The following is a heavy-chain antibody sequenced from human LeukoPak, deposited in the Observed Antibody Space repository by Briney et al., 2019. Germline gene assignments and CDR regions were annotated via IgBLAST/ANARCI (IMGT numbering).Heavy chain of an antibody. J-gene: IGHJ4*02. CDR2: IKPDGSEK. CDR1: GFTVSSNY. V-gene: IGHV3-7*01. CDR3: ARDTVGATDY. Sequence: GGSLRLSCAASGFTVSSNYMSWVRQAPGKGLEWVANIKPDGSEKYYVDSVKGRFTISRDNAKNSLYLQMNSLRAEDTAVYYCARDTVGATDYWGQGTLVTVSS. D-gene: IGHD1-26*01.